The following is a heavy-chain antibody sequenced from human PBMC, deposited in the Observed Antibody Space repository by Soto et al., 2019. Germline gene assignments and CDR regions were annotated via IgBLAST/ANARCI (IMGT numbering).Heavy chain of an antibody. CDR1: GLTFSSYA. CDR3: AKRRGAGGHFDY. D-gene: IGHD2-15*01. V-gene: IGHV3-23*01. Sequence: GRSLRLSCAASGLTFSSYAMCWVRQGPGKGLEWVAGVSIGGSTHYADSVRGRFTISRDNSKNTLSLQMNSLTAEDTAVYFCAKRRGAGGHFDYWVQGAL. J-gene: IGHJ4*02. CDR2: VSIGGST.